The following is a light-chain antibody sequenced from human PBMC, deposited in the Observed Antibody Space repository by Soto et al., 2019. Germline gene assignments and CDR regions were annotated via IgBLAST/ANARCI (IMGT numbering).Light chain of an antibody. J-gene: IGKJ1*01. CDR1: QSIFSNY. Sequence: EVMLTQSPGTLSLSPGERATLSCRASQSIFSNYLAWYQKKSGQAPRLLIYGASNRATGIPDRFSGSGSGTDFTLTISRLEPEDFAVYYFQQYGTSPRTFGQGTKVEFK. V-gene: IGKV3-20*01. CDR2: GAS. CDR3: QQYGTSPRT.